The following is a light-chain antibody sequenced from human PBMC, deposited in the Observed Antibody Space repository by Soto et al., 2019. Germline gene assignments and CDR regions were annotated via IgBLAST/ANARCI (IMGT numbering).Light chain of an antibody. V-gene: IGLV4-69*01. CDR2: VNSGGSH. J-gene: IGLJ7*01. CDR1: SGHSNYA. CDR3: QTWGTGSAFVV. Sequence: QPVLTQSPSASASLGASVKLTCTLSSGHSNYAIAWHQQQPEKGPRYLMKVNSGGSHIKGDGIPDRFSGSNSGAERYLFISSLQSEDEADYYCQTWGTGSAFVVFGGGTQLTVL.